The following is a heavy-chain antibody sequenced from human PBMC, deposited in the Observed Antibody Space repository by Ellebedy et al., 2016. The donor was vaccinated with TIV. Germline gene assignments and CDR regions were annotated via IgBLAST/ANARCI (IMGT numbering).Heavy chain of an antibody. V-gene: IGHV4-59*01. CDR2: IYYSGRT. CDR1: GGSISSYY. J-gene: IGHJ5*02. CDR3: ARDRGYDFWSGYYTGHNWFDP. Sequence: MPSETLSLTCTVSGGSISSYYWSWIRQPPGKGLEWNGYIYYSGRTNYNPSLKSRVTISVDTSKNQFSLKLSSVTAADTAVYYCARDRGYDFWSGYYTGHNWFDPWGQGTLVTVSS. D-gene: IGHD3/OR15-3a*01.